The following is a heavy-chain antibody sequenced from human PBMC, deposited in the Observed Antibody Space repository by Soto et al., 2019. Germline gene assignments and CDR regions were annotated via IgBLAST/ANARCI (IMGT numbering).Heavy chain of an antibody. CDR2: ISGSGGNT. J-gene: IGHJ5*02. D-gene: IGHD3-22*01. Sequence: GGSLRLSCAASGFTFSSCVMSWVRQAPGKGLEWVSAISGSGGNTYYADSVKGRFTISRDNSKNTLFLQMNSLRAEDTALYFFAKEMGDYYDSSGSWFDPWGQGTLVTVSS. V-gene: IGHV3-23*01. CDR3: AKEMGDYYDSSGSWFDP. CDR1: GFTFSSCV.